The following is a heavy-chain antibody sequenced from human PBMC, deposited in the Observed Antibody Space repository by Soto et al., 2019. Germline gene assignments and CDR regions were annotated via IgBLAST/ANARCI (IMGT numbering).Heavy chain of an antibody. J-gene: IGHJ4*02. CDR2: IYSGGST. V-gene: IGHV3-53*01. CDR3: ARVWADNPDY. Sequence: EVPLVESGGGLIQPGGSLRLSCAASGFTVSSNYMSWVRQAPGKGLQWVSVIYSGGSTYYADSVKGRFTISRDNSKNTRYLQMNSLRAEDTAVYYCARVWADNPDYWGQGTLVTVSS. D-gene: IGHD3-16*01. CDR1: GFTVSSNY.